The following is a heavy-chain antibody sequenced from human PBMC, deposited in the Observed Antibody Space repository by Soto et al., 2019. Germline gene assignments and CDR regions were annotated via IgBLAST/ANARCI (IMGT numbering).Heavy chain of an antibody. CDR1: GGSISSYY. J-gene: IGHJ3*02. CDR3: ARVGYYDILTGYYTGHDAFDI. Sequence: QVQLQESGPGLVKPSETLSLTCTVSGGSISSYYWSWIRQPPGKGLEWIGYSYYSGSANYNPSLKSRVTISVDTSKNQFSLKLSSVTAADTAVYYCARVGYYDILTGYYTGHDAFDIWGQGTMVTVSS. CDR2: SYYSGSA. D-gene: IGHD3-9*01. V-gene: IGHV4-59*01.